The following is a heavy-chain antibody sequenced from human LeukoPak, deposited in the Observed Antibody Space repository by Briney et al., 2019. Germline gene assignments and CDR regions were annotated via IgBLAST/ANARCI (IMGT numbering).Heavy chain of an antibody. CDR3: ARDGVAGGFDY. J-gene: IGHJ4*02. Sequence: PSETLSLTCTVSGGSIGSYYWNWIRQAPGKGLEWIGYIHYSGSTNQNSSLKSRVTISVDTSKNQYSLKLSSVTAADTAVYYCARDGVAGGFDYWGQGTLVTVSS. D-gene: IGHD6-19*01. CDR1: GGSIGSYY. V-gene: IGHV4-59*01. CDR2: IHYSGST.